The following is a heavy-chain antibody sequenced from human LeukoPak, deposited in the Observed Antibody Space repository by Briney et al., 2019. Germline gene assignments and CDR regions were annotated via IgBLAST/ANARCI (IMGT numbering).Heavy chain of an antibody. V-gene: IGHV6-1*01. Sequence: SQTLSLTCAISGDSVSSNSAAWNWIRQSPSRGLEWLGRTYYRSKWYNDYAVSVKSRITINPDTSKNQFSLQLNSVTPEDTAVYYCARGWDLTTVSGGYYGMDVWGQGTTVTVSS. D-gene: IGHD4-17*01. CDR3: ARGWDLTTVSGGYYGMDV. J-gene: IGHJ6*02. CDR1: GDSVSSNSAA. CDR2: TYYRSKWYN.